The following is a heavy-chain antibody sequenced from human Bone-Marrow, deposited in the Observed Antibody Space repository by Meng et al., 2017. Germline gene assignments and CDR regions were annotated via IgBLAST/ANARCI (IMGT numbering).Heavy chain of an antibody. CDR2: IIPIFGTA. V-gene: IGHV1-69*06. CDR1: GGTFSSYA. Sequence: QVEVVEAGAEVKKPGSSGKVSCKASGGTFSSYAISWVRQAPGQGLEWMGGIIPIFGTANYAQKFQGRVTITADKSTSTAYMELSSLRSEDTAVYYCAREGAYGSGYTPWGQGTLVTVFS. CDR3: AREGAYGSGYTP. D-gene: IGHD3-22*01. J-gene: IGHJ5*02.